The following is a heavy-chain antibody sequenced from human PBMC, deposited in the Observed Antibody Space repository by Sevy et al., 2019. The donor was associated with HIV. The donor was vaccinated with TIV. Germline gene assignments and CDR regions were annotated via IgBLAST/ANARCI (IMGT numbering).Heavy chain of an antibody. J-gene: IGHJ6*02. CDR2: LDPEDGET. CDR1: GYRLIEVS. V-gene: IGHV1-24*01. D-gene: IGHD2-15*01. CDR3: AADRGEDYCSGNSCQRHYYNGLDV. Sequence: ASVKVSCKVAGYRLIEVSMHWVRQAPGKGLEWMGHLDPEDGETIYAQKFQGRGTMTEDTSTDTAYMEVSSLRSEDTAVYYCAADRGEDYCSGNSCQRHYYNGLDVWGQGTTVTVSS.